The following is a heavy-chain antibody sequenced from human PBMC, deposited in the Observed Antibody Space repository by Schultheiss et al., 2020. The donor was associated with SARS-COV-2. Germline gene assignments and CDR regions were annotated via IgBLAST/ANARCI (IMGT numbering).Heavy chain of an antibody. CDR2: IYTSGST. V-gene: IGHV4-4*07. CDR1: GGSISSYY. J-gene: IGHJ5*02. Sequence: SETLSLTCTVSGGSISSYYWSWIRQPAGKGLEWIGRIYTSGSTNYNPSLKSRVTMSVDTSKNQFSLKLSSVTAADTAVYYCARVGGGNQLIPNWFDPWGQGSLVTVSS. CDR3: ARVGGGNQLIPNWFDP. D-gene: IGHD1-14*01.